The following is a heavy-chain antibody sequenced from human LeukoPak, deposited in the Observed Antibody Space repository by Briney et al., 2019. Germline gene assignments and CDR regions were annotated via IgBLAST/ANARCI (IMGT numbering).Heavy chain of an antibody. CDR1: GFTFSSYA. D-gene: IGHD6-19*01. CDR2: ISYDGSNK. Sequence: GGSLRLSCAASGFTFSSYAMHWVRQAPGKGLEWVAVISYDGSNKYYADSVKGRFTISRDNSKNTLYLQMNSLRAEDTAVYCCARLAVAVAFDYWGQGTLVTVSS. V-gene: IGHV3-30*04. CDR3: ARLAVAVAFDY. J-gene: IGHJ4*02.